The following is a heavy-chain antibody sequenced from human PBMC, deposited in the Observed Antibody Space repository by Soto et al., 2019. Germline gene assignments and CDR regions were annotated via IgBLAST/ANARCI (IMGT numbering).Heavy chain of an antibody. J-gene: IGHJ3*02. CDR2: MTPTSGNT. CDR1: GYTFTRYD. CDR3: ARGADTAMGYDAFDI. V-gene: IGHV1-8*01. Sequence: ASVKVSCKASGYTFTRYDINWVRQATGQGREWMGWMTPTSGNTGYAQKFQGRVTMTRNTSISTAYMELSSLRSEDTAVYYCARGADTAMGYDAFDIWGQGTMVTVSS. D-gene: IGHD5-18*01.